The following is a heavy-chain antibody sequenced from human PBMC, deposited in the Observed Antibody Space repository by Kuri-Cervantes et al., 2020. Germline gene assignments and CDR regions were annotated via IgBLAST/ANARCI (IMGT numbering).Heavy chain of an antibody. Sequence: SLKISCAASGFTFDDYAMHWVRQAPGKGLEWVSGISWNSGSIGYADSVKGRFTISRDNAKNSLYLQMNSLRAEDTALYYCARGPLDGYIPYWGQGTLVTVSS. V-gene: IGHV3-9*01. J-gene: IGHJ4*02. D-gene: IGHD5-24*01. CDR1: GFTFDDYA. CDR2: ISWNSGSI. CDR3: ARGPLDGYIPY.